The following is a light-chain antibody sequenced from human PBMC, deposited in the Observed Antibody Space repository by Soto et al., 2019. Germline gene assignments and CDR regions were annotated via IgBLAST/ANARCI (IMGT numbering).Light chain of an antibody. Sequence: QSALTQPRSVSKSPGQSVTISCTGTSSDVGGYNFVSWYQQHPGKAPKLMIYDVSKRPSGVPDRFSGSKSGYTASLTISGLQAEAEADYYCCSYAGSYSYVFGTGTKVTVL. CDR2: DVS. CDR1: SSDVGGYNF. J-gene: IGLJ1*01. CDR3: CSYAGSYSYV. V-gene: IGLV2-11*01.